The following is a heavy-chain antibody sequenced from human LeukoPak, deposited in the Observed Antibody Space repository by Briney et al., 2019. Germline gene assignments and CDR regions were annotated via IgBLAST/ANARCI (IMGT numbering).Heavy chain of an antibody. Sequence: GGSLRLSCAASGFTFSSHLMHWVRQAQGTGLVWVSSVKSDGTATNYADSVKVRFTISRDNAKNTLYLQMNSLRVEDTAVYYCVRKFATGDWGQGTLVTVSS. CDR1: GFTFSSHL. J-gene: IGHJ4*02. CDR3: VRKFATGD. V-gene: IGHV3-74*01. CDR2: VKSDGTAT. D-gene: IGHD1-14*01.